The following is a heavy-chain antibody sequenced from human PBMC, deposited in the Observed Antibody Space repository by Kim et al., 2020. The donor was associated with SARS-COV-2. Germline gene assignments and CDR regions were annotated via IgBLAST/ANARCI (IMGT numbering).Heavy chain of an antibody. D-gene: IGHD6-13*01. CDR2: ISYDGSNK. CDR1: GFTFSSYG. CDR3: AKDQVAAAGGRKNWFDP. V-gene: IGHV3-30*18. J-gene: IGHJ5*02. Sequence: GGSLRLSCAASGFTFSSYGMHWVRQAPGKGLEWVAVISYDGSNKYYADSVKGRFTISRDNSKNTLYLQMNSLRAEDTAVYYCAKDQVAAAGGRKNWFDPWGQGTLVTVSS.